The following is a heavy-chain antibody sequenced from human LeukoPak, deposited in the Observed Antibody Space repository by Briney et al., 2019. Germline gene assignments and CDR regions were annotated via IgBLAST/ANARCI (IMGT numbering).Heavy chain of an antibody. CDR2: IYYSGST. CDR3: ARGITMVRGAFNWFDP. V-gene: IGHV4-39*01. CDR1: GGSISSSSYY. D-gene: IGHD3-10*01. J-gene: IGHJ5*02. Sequence: KPSETLSLTCTVSGGSISSSSYYWGWIRQPPGKGLQWIGSIYYSGSTYYNPSLKSRATISVDTSKNQFSLKLSSVTAADTAVYYCARGITMVRGAFNWFDPWGQGTLVTVSS.